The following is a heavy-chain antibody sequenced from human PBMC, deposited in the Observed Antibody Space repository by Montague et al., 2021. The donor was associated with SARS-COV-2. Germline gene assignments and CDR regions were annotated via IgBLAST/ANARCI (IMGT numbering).Heavy chain of an antibody. D-gene: IGHD1-26*01. J-gene: IGHJ5*02. CDR2: IYHSGTT. V-gene: IGHV4-4*02. Sequence: SETLSLTCTVSGGSVSSDNWWTWVRQPPGEGLVWFGEIYHSGTTNYNTSLQGRVTISVDKSRNHLSLNLRSVTAADTAMYYCALPLGGARFDPWGQGILVTVSS. CDR3: ALPLGGARFDP. CDR1: GGSVSSDNW.